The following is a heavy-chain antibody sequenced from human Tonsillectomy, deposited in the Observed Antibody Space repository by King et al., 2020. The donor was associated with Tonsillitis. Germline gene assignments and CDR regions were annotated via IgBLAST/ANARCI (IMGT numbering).Heavy chain of an antibody. CDR3: AGLPTVTSVLDS. D-gene: IGHD4-17*01. J-gene: IGHJ4*02. V-gene: IGHV4-59*08. CDR2: VYYTGTT. Sequence: QLQESGPGLVKPSETLFLTCTVSGDSISSYYWSWVRQPPGKGLEWIGHVYYTGTTNYNPSLKRRGTISLDTSKHQFSLKPSSVMAADTAVYYCAGLPTVTSVLDSWGQGTLVTVSS. CDR1: GDSISSYY.